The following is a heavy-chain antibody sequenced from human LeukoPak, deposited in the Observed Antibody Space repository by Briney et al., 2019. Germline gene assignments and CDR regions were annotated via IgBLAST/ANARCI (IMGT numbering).Heavy chain of an antibody. V-gene: IGHV1-69*13. CDR2: IIPIFGTA. CDR3: ARDTDYGGNFDY. CDR1: GGTFSSYA. Sequence: SVKVSCKASGGTFSSYAISWVRQAPGQGLEWMGGIIPIFGTANYAQKFQGRVTITADESTSTAYMELSSLRSEDTAVYYCARDTDYGGNFDYWGQGTLVTVSS. J-gene: IGHJ4*02. D-gene: IGHD4-23*01.